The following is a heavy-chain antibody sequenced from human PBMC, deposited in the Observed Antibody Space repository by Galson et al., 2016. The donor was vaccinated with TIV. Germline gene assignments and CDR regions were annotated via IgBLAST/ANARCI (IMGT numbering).Heavy chain of an antibody. CDR3: TRDGRGNWKYVDYFDY. Sequence: SLRLSCAAPGFTFSSYTFHWVRQTPGKGLEWVAIISHDGNNKDVADSVQGRFTISRDSSTNTAYLQMNNLRPEDTALYFCTRDGRGNWKYVDYFDYWGQGTLVTVSS. D-gene: IGHD1-7*01. V-gene: IGHV3-30-3*01. CDR1: GFTFSSYT. CDR2: ISHDGNNK. J-gene: IGHJ4*02.